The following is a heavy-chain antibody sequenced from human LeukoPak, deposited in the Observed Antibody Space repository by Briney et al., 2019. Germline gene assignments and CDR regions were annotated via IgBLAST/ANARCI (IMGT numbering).Heavy chain of an antibody. Sequence: SETLSLTCTVSGGSVSSGSYYWSWIRQPPGKGLEWIGYIYYSGSTYYNPSLKSRVTISVDTSKNQFSLKLSSVTAADTAVYYCARDRLSNYYYYGMDVWGQGTTVTVSS. V-gene: IGHV4-61*01. CDR1: GGSVSSGSYY. J-gene: IGHJ6*02. D-gene: IGHD6-13*01. CDR2: IYYSGST. CDR3: ARDRLSNYYYYGMDV.